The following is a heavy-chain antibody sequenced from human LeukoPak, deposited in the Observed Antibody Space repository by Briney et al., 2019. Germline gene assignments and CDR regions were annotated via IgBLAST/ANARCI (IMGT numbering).Heavy chain of an antibody. J-gene: IGHJ4*02. CDR3: ASAAVYGDPTNPYFDY. CDR1: GYTFTSYG. CDR2: ISAYNGNT. Sequence: ASVKVSCKASGYTFTSYGISWVRQAPGQGLEWMGWISAYNGNTNYAQKLQGRVTMTRDTSINTAFMELSRLRSDDSAVYYCASAAVYGDPTNPYFDYWGQGTLVTVSS. V-gene: IGHV1-18*01. D-gene: IGHD4-17*01.